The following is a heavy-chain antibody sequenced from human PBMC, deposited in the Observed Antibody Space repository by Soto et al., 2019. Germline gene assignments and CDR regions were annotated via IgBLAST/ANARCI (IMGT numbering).Heavy chain of an antibody. CDR2: IHYSGTT. J-gene: IGHJ4*02. D-gene: IGHD2-8*01. CDR1: GTSVSSYY. V-gene: IGHV4-59*02. Sequence: SETLSLTCTVSGTSVSSYYWSWIRQPPGKGLEWIANIHYSGTTNYNPSLASRVTLSVDTSKNQFSLKMTSVTTADRAMYFCARYNSYAIDYWGRGTLVTVPQ. CDR3: ARYNSYAIDY.